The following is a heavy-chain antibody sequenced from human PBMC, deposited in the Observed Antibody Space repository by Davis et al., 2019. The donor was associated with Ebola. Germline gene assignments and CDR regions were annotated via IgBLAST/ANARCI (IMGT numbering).Heavy chain of an antibody. V-gene: IGHV3-48*02. CDR1: GFTFSAFS. J-gene: IGHJ5*02. CDR3: VRDYIFAFDL. D-gene: IGHD4-11*01. CDR2: ITSGSNAI. Sequence: PGGSLRLSCAASGFTFSAFSMNWVRQAPGKALEWISFITSGSNAIHYADSVRGRFTVSRDNVKNSLFLEMSSLRDEDSAVYYCVRDYIFAFDLWGQGARVTVSS.